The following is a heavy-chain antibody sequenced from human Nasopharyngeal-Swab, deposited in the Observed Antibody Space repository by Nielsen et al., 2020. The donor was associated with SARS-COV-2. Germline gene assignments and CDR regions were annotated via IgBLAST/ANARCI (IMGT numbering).Heavy chain of an antibody. V-gene: IGHV3-21*01. CDR2: ISSSSSYI. D-gene: IGHD6-13*01. J-gene: IGHJ4*02. CDR1: GFTFSSYS. Sequence: GESLKISCAASGFTFSSYSMNWVRQAPGKGLEWVSSISSSSSYIYYADSVKGRFTISRDNAKNSLYLQMNSLRAEDTAVYYCARDPEEYSSSWFPFDYWGQGTLVTVSS. CDR3: ARDPEEYSSSWFPFDY.